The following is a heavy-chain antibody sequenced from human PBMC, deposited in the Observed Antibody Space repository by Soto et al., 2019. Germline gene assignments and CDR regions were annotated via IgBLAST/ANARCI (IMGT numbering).Heavy chain of an antibody. CDR3: ERDTPYAHDAFDI. CDR1: GFTFSSYG. D-gene: IGHD3-16*01. V-gene: IGHV3-33*01. J-gene: IGHJ3*02. Sequence: AGGSLRLSCAASGFTFSSYGMHWVRQAPGKGLEWVAVIWYDGSNKYYADSVKGRFTISRDNSKNTLYLQMNSLRAEDTAVYYCERDTPYAHDAFDIWGQGTMVTV. CDR2: IWYDGSNK.